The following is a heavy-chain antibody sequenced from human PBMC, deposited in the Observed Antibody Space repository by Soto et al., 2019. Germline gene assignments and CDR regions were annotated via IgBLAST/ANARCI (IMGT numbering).Heavy chain of an antibody. CDR1: GFTFSSYS. Sequence: SLRVSWTASGFTFSSYSSNWVLQTPVKGLEWVSSISSSSSYIYYADSVKGRFTTSRDNAKNSLYLQMNSLKTEDTGIYYCTTDSYSIMIVVRFDYWGHGTLVTVSS. D-gene: IGHD3-22*01. V-gene: IGHV3-21*03. CDR3: TTDSYSIMIVVRFDY. CDR2: ISSSSSYI. J-gene: IGHJ4*01.